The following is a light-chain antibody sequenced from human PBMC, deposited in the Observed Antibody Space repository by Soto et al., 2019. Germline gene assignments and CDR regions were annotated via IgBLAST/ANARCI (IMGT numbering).Light chain of an antibody. CDR1: QSLVHSDGNTY. Sequence: DVVMTQSPLSLPVTVGQPASISCRSSQSLVHSDGNTYLNWFHQRPGQCPRRLIYQVSNRDPGVPDRISGSGSGTDFTLKISRVEAEDAGVYYCLQATHWPSTFGQGTKMEIK. CDR2: QVS. J-gene: IGKJ1*01. CDR3: LQATHWPST. V-gene: IGKV2-30*02.